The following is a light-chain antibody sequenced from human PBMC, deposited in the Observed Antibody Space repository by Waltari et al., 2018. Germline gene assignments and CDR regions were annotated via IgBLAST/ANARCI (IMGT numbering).Light chain of an antibody. J-gene: IGLJ2*01. Sequence: SYELTQPLSVSVALGQTARITCGGNNIGSKNVHWYQQKPGQAPVLVIYRDSNRPSGFPERFSGSNSGNTATLTISRAQAVDEADYYCQVWDSSTVVFGGGTKLTVL. CDR2: RDS. V-gene: IGLV3-9*01. CDR1: NIGSKN. CDR3: QVWDSSTVV.